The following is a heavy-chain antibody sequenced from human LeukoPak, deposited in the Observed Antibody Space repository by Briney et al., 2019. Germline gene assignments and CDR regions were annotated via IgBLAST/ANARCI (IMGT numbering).Heavy chain of an antibody. CDR2: IYYSGST. Sequence: AETLSLTCTVSGDSISSYYWSWIRQPPGQGLEWIGYIYYSGSTNYNPSLKSRVTISVYTSKHQSSLKLSSVTAADTAVYYCARGYSGYDTWGQGTLATVSS. D-gene: IGHD5-12*01. V-gene: IGHV4-59*01. CDR3: ARGYSGYDT. CDR1: GDSISSYY. J-gene: IGHJ5*02.